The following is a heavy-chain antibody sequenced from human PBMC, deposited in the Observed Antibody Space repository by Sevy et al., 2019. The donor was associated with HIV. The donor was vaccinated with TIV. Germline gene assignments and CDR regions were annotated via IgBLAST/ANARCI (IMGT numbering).Heavy chain of an antibody. CDR1: GFTFSTYT. CDR2: ISSSSNYI. Sequence: GSLRLSCAASGFTFSTYTMNWVRQAPGKGLEWVASISSSSNYIYYSDSVKGRFTISRDNAKNSLYLQMNSLRAEDTAVYYCARPYGSGSWEAFDIWGQGTMVTVSS. CDR3: ARPYGSGSWEAFDI. J-gene: IGHJ3*02. D-gene: IGHD3-10*01. V-gene: IGHV3-21*01.